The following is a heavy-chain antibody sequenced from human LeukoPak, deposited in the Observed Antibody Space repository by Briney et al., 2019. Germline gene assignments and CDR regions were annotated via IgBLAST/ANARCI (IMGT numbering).Heavy chain of an antibody. CDR2: INWNGGST. J-gene: IGHJ6*02. CDR1: GFTFDDYG. V-gene: IGHV3-20*04. CDR3: ARDQLYYYGSGSYHPKNYGMDV. D-gene: IGHD3-10*01. Sequence: GGSLRLSCAASGFTFDDYGMSWVRQAPGKGLEWVSGINWNGGSTGYADSVKGRFTIFRDNAKNSLYLQMYSLRAEDTALYYCARDQLYYYGSGSYHPKNYGMDVWGQGTTVTVSS.